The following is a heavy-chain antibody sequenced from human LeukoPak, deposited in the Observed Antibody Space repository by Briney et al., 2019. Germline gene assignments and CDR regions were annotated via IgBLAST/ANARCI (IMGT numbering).Heavy chain of an antibody. CDR1: GYTFTSYY. CDR2: INPSGGST. D-gene: IGHD1-26*01. Sequence: ASVKVSCKASGYTFTSYYMHWVRQAPGQGLEWTGIINPSGGSTSYAQKFQGRVTMTRDTSTSTVYMELSSLRSEDTAVYYCARARQWELLFDYWGQGTLVTVSS. J-gene: IGHJ4*02. V-gene: IGHV1-46*01. CDR3: ARARQWELLFDY.